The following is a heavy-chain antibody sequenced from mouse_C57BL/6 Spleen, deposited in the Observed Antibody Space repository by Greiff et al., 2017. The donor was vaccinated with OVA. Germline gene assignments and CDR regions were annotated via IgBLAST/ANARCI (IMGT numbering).Heavy chain of an antibody. Sequence: QVQLQQSGAELVKPGASVKLSCKASGYTFTSYWMHWVKQRPGQGLEWIGMIHPNSGSTNYNEKFKSKATLTVDKSSSTAYMQLSSLTSEDSAVYYCARGNYSNLYFDYWGQGTTLTVSS. CDR2: IHPNSGST. CDR1: GYTFTSYW. J-gene: IGHJ2*01. CDR3: ARGNYSNLYFDY. V-gene: IGHV1-64*01. D-gene: IGHD2-5*01.